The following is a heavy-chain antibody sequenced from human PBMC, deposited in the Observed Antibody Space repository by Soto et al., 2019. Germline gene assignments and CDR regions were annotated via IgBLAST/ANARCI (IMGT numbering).Heavy chain of an antibody. CDR1: GFSLTNYW. D-gene: IGHD2-15*01. CDR3: ARRQLLDY. V-gene: IGHV3-7*01. J-gene: IGHJ4*02. CDR2: IKEDGSEK. Sequence: EVQLVESGGGLVQPGGSLRLSCAASGFSLTNYWMTWVRQAPGKGLEWVASIKEDGSEKYYVDSVKGRFTISRDNAKNSLYLQMNSLRAEDTAVYYCARRQLLDYWGQGTLVTVSS.